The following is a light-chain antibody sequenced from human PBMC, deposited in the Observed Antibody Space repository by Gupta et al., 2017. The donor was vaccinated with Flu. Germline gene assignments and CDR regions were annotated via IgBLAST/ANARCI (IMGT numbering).Light chain of an antibody. CDR3: QQSYSTPFT. CDR1: QSISSY. Sequence: DIRMTQSPSSLSASVGDRVTITCRASQSISSYLNWYQQKPGKAPKLLIYAASSLKSGVPSRFSGSGSGTDFTLTISSLQPEDFATYYCQQSYSTPFTFGPGTKVDIK. CDR2: AAS. J-gene: IGKJ3*01. V-gene: IGKV1-39*01.